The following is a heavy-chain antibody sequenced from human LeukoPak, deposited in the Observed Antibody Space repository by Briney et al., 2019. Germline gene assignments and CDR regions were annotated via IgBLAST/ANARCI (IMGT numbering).Heavy chain of an antibody. Sequence: SQTLSLTCTVSGGSISSGDYYWSWLRQPPGKGLEWMAYMYYSGSTYYNPSLKSRVTMSADTSKNQLSLKLSSVTAADTAVYYCARPYYYDSRIDPWGQGILVTVSS. CDR3: ARPYYYDSRIDP. V-gene: IGHV4-30-4*01. CDR1: GGSISSGDYY. D-gene: IGHD3-22*01. J-gene: IGHJ5*02. CDR2: MYYSGST.